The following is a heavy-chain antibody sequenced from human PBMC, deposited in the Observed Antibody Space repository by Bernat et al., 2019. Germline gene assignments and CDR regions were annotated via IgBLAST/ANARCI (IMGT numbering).Heavy chain of an antibody. Sequence: EVQLVESGGGLVKPGGSLRLSCAASGFTFSSYSMNWVRQAPGKGLEWVSSISSSSSYIYYADSVKGRFTISRDNAKNSLYVQMSSLRAEDTAVYYCARDTSSSSTPYYFDYWGQGTLVTASS. V-gene: IGHV3-21*01. J-gene: IGHJ4*02. CDR2: ISSSSSYI. D-gene: IGHD6-6*01. CDR1: GFTFSSYS. CDR3: ARDTSSSSTPYYFDY.